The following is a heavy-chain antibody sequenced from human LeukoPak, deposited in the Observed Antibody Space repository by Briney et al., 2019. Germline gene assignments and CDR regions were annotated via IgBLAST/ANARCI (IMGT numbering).Heavy chain of an antibody. J-gene: IGHJ4*02. CDR3: AKGRGANYYSSDY. CDR1: GFTFNSYA. Sequence: GGSLRLSCAASGFTFNSYAMSWVRQAPGKGREWVSGISDNGNNIYYADFVKGRFTISRDNSKNTLYLQMNSLRVEDTAVYHCAKGRGANYYSSDYWGQGTLVTVSS. D-gene: IGHD3-10*01. CDR2: ISDNGNNI. V-gene: IGHV3-23*01.